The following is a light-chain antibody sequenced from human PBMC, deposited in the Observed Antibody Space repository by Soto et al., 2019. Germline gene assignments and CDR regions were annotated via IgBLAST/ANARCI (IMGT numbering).Light chain of an antibody. CDR3: GTLENRPSALYV. CDR1: SSNIGNDY. J-gene: IGLJ1*01. Sequence: QSVLTQPPSVSAAPGQKVTISCSGSSSNIGNDYVSWYQQLPGTAPKLLIYDNNKRPSGVPDRFSGSKSGTSATLGITGLQNGDEADYYRGTLENRPSALYVFGTGTKVTVL. CDR2: DNN. V-gene: IGLV1-51*01.